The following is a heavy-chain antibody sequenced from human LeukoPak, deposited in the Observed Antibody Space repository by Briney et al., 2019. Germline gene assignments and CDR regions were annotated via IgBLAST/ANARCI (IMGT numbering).Heavy chain of an antibody. Sequence: GSLRLSCAASGFTFSNAWMSWVRQAPGKGLEWVGEINHSGSTYYNPSLKSRVTISVDTSKNQFSLKLTSVTAADTAVYYCATRGDYSDTSGNSYDALDIWGQGTMVTVSS. V-gene: IGHV4-34*08. J-gene: IGHJ3*02. CDR1: GFTFSNAW. CDR2: INHSGST. D-gene: IGHD3-22*01. CDR3: ATRGDYSDTSGNSYDALDI.